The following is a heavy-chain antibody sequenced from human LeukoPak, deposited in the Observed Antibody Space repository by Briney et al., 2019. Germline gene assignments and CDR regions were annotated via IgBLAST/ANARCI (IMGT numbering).Heavy chain of an antibody. CDR3: AHSMTITIPAIINYFDP. CDR1: GFSLSATGVG. D-gene: IGHD5-18*01. CDR2: IYWDDDK. J-gene: IGHJ5*02. Sequence: SGPTLVKPTQTLTLTCTFSGFSLSATGVGVGWIRQPPGKALEWLALIYWDDDKRYSPSLKSRLTITKDTPKNQVVLTMTDMDPVDTATYYCAHSMTITIPAIINYFDPWGQGTLVTVSS. V-gene: IGHV2-5*02.